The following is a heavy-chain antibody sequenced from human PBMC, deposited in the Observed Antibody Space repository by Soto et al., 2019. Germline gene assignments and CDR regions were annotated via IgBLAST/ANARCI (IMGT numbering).Heavy chain of an antibody. CDR3: ARDHYYDSSGYYYEH. D-gene: IGHD3-22*01. CDR1: GYTFTSYD. CDR2: IIPNFGKA. V-gene: IGHV1-69*13. J-gene: IGHJ1*01. Sequence: ASVKVSCKASGYTFTSYDISWVRQAPGQGLEWMGWIIPNFGKADYAQKFQGRVTITADESTSTAYMELSSLRSEDTAVYYCARDHYYDSSGYYYEHWGQGTLVTVSS.